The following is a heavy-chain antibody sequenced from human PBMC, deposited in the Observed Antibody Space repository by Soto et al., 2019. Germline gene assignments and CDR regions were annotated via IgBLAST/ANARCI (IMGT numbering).Heavy chain of an antibody. J-gene: IGHJ6*01. CDR2: INPSGGST. CDR1: GYTFTNYY. Sequence: QVRLVQSGAEVKKPGASVKVSCKASGYTFTNYYMHWVRQAPGQGLEWMGVINPSGGSTTYAQKFQGRVTMTRDTSTTTDYMELGSLRSEDTAVYYCARDATYYYNGMDVWGQGTTVTVSS. V-gene: IGHV1-46*01. CDR3: ARDATYYYNGMDV.